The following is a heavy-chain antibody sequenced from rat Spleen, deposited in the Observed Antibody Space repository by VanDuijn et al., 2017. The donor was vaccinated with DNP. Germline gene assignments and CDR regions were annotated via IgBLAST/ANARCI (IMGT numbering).Heavy chain of an antibody. CDR1: GFTFSKYG. V-gene: IGHV5-22*01. D-gene: IGHD1-12*02. CDR3: ARRDGTYYGYFDY. CDR2: ISNDGGST. J-gene: IGHJ2*01. Sequence: EVQLVESGGGLVQPGRSMKVSCAASGFTFSKYGMAWVRQAPKKGLEWVAYISNDGGSTYYRDSVKGRFTIARNNAKSTLYLQMNSLRSEDTATYYCARRDGTYYGYFDYWGQGVMVPVSS.